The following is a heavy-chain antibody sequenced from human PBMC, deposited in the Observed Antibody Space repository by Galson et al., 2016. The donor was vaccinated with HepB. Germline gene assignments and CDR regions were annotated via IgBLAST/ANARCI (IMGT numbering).Heavy chain of an antibody. CDR3: ARASRCILGPPPQGLHFDY. J-gene: IGHJ4*02. V-gene: IGHV4-59*08. Sequence: SETLSLTCTVSGVSISSHYWSWIRQPPGKGLEWIGYIYYRGATDYNPSLKSRVTISVDTSNNQFSLKLSSVTAADAAVYYCARASRCILGPPPQGLHFDYWGQGTLVTVSS. CDR1: GVSISSHY. CDR2: IYYRGAT. D-gene: IGHD1-26*01.